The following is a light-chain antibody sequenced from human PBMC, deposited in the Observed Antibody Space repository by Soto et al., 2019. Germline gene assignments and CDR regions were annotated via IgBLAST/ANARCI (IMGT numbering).Light chain of an antibody. CDR1: XXAVTSDHR. Sequence: QAVVTQEPSLTVSPGXXVTLTCAXXXXAVTSDHRPNWFQQKPGQAPRTLIYGTSSKHSWTPARFSGSLLGGKAALTLSGVQPEDEAEYYCLLYYNGGHVFGTGTKLTVL. J-gene: IGLJ1*01. CDR2: GTS. V-gene: IGLV7-43*01. CDR3: LLYYNGGHV.